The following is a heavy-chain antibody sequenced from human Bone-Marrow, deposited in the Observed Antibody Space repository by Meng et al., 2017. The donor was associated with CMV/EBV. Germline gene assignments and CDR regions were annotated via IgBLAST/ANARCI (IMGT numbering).Heavy chain of an antibody. CDR2: IYWNDDK. CDR3: AHRRLWDPDWEHYFDY. Sequence: SGPTLVKPPQTLTLTCTFSGFSVSSSGVGVGWIRQPPGKALEWLALIYWNDDKHYSPSLKSRLAITKDTSKDQVVLTLTNMDPVDTATYYCAHRRLWDPDWEHYFDYWGQGTLVTVSS. V-gene: IGHV2-5*01. J-gene: IGHJ4*02. D-gene: IGHD3-9*01. CDR1: GFSVSSSGVG.